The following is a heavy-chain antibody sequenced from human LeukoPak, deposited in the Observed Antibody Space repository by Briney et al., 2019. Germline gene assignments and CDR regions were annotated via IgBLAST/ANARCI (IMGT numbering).Heavy chain of an antibody. V-gene: IGHV3-30*02. CDR3: AGDYYDSSGYYWYFDL. Sequence: GSLRLSGAASGFTFSSYGMHWVRQAPGKGLEWVAFIRYDGSNKYYADSVKGRFTISRDNSKNTLYLQMNSLRAEDTAVYYCAGDYYDSSGYYWYFDLWGRGTLVTVSS. CDR2: IRYDGSNK. D-gene: IGHD3-22*01. CDR1: GFTFSSYG. J-gene: IGHJ2*01.